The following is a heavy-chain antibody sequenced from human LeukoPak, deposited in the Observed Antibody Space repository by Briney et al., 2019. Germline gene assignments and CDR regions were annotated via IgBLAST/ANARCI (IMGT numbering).Heavy chain of an antibody. CDR2: ISGSGGST. D-gene: IGHD2-2*02. CDR3: AKGDCSSTSCYSGY. V-gene: IGHV3-23*01. Sequence: GGSLRLSCAASGFTFSSYAMSWVRQAPGKGLEWVSAISGSGGSTYYADSVKGRFTISRDNSKNTLYLQMNSLRAEDTAVYYCAKGDCSSTSCYSGYWGQGTLVSVSS. J-gene: IGHJ4*02. CDR1: GFTFSSYA.